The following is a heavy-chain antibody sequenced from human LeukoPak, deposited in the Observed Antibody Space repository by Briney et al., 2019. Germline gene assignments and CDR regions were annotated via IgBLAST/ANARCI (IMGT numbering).Heavy chain of an antibody. V-gene: IGHV1-69*05. CDR1: GGTFSSYA. J-gene: IGHJ4*02. CDR3: ARARGGEATAFDS. Sequence: SVKVSCKASGGTFSSYAISWVRQPPAQGLELMGGIIPIFGTANNAQKFQGRVAITTDESTSKTYLELRILRSEDTTAYYWARARGGEATAFDSWGQGTLVTVSS. CDR2: IIPIFGTA. D-gene: IGHD5-12*01.